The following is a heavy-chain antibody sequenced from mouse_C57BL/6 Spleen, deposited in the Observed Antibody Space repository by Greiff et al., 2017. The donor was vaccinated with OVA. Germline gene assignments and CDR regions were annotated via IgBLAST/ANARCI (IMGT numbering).Heavy chain of an antibody. D-gene: IGHD2-2*01. CDR1: GYAFSSHW. CDR3: ARALYGYDEAMDY. Sequence: VQLQESGAELVKPGASVKISCKASGYAFSSHWMNWVKQRPGKGLEWIGQIYPGDGDTNYNGKFKGRATLTTDKSSSTAYMQLSSLTSEDSAVYFCARALYGYDEAMDYWGQGTSVTVSS. V-gene: IGHV1-80*01. J-gene: IGHJ4*01. CDR2: IYPGDGDT.